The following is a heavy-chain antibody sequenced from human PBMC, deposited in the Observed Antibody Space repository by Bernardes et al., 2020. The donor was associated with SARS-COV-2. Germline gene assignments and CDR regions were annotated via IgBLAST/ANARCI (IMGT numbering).Heavy chain of an antibody. J-gene: IGHJ3*02. V-gene: IGHV5-51*01. Sequence: GESLKTLWKASGYSLTSPWNGRVRQMPGKGLEWMGIIYPGYPYTRYSPCFQGQVTIPADRSNSSAYLHWSSRKASDTAMYFCARHSWKGAEDAFDIWGQGTIVTVSP. D-gene: IGHD1-1*01. CDR1: GYSLTSPW. CDR3: ARHSWKGAEDAFDI. CDR2: IYPGYPYT.